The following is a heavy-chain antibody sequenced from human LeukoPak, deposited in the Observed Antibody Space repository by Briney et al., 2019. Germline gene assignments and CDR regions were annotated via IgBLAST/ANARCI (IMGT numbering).Heavy chain of an antibody. CDR1: GFSFSTYG. V-gene: IGHV3-30*18. CDR2: ISYDGVDT. Sequence: GRSLRLSCAASGFSFSTYGMHWVRQAPGKGLEWVAVISYDGVDTYYGDSVKGRFTISRDNSKNMLSPQMNSLRPEDTAVYNCAKVAGWDLLKDAFDIWGQGTMVTVSS. CDR3: AKVAGWDLLKDAFDI. D-gene: IGHD6-19*01. J-gene: IGHJ3*02.